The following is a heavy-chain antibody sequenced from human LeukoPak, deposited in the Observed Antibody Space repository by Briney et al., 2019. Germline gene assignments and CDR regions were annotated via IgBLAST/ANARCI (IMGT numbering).Heavy chain of an antibody. J-gene: IGHJ4*02. CDR2: IWYDGSNK. CDR3: ARVAYSYVGDY. D-gene: IGHD5-18*01. V-gene: IGHV3-33*01. CDR1: GFTFSSYG. Sequence: GGSLRLSCAASGFTFSSYGMHWVRQAPGKGLEWVAVIWYDGSNKYYADSVKGRFTISRDNSKNTLYLQMNSLRAEDTAVYYCARVAYSYVGDYWGQGTLVTVSS.